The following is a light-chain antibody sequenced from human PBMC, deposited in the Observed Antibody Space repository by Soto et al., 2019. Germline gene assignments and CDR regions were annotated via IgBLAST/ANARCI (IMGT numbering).Light chain of an antibody. V-gene: IGLV2-8*01. CDR1: SKDVSRDNY. CDR3: SSYGGRNNFVV. Sequence: QSALTQPPSASGSLGQSVTISCSGTSKDVSRDNYVSWYQQHAGQTPKVIIYDVFQRPSGVPDRFSGSKSGTTAYLTVSNLQIEDEAEYFCSSYGGRNNFVVFGGGTMLTVL. J-gene: IGLJ2*01. CDR2: DVF.